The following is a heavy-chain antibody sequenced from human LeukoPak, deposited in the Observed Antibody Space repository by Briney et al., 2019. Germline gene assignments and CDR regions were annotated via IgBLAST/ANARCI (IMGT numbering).Heavy chain of an antibody. CDR3: ARAHLSSGRIGYRTLDH. V-gene: IGHV3-48*01. CDR2: ISIRGDTI. CDR1: GFTFSSYS. D-gene: IGHD6-25*01. Sequence: GGSLRLSCEPSGFTFSSYSMNWVRQAPGRGLEWVSYISIRGDTIYYADSVKGRFTVSRDNVKNSLYLHMNSLRAEDTAVYFCARAHLSSGRIGYRTLDHWGQGTLVTVSS. J-gene: IGHJ4*02.